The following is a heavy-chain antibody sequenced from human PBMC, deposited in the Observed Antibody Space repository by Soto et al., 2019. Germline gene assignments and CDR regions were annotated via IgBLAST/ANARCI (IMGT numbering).Heavy chain of an antibody. CDR1: GYTFTSYG. V-gene: IGHV1-18*01. J-gene: IGHJ5*02. D-gene: IGHD3-22*01. CDR2: ISAYNGNT. CDR3: ARQPRRSSGQEGFDP. Sequence: QVQLVQSGAEVKKPGASVKVSCKASGYTFTSYGISWVRQAPGQGLEWMGWISAYNGNTNYEQKLQGRVTMTTDTSTSTAYMELRGVRSDDTAVYYCARQPRRSSGQEGFDPWGQGPLVTVSS.